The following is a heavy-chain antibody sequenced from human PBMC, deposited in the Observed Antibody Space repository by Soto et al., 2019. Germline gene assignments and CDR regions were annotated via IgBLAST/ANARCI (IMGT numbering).Heavy chain of an antibody. D-gene: IGHD3-10*01. Sequence: SETLSRTCTVSSDSISSYYWSWIRQPPGKGLEWIGYIYYNGSTNYNPSFKSRVTISVDPSKYQFSLKLTSVTAADTAVYYCARDLRGGWFDPWGQGALVTVSS. V-gene: IGHV4-59*01. CDR2: IYYNGST. CDR3: ARDLRGGWFDP. J-gene: IGHJ5*02. CDR1: SDSISSYY.